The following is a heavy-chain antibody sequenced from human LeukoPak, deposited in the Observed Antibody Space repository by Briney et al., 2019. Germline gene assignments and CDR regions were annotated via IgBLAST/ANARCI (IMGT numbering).Heavy chain of an antibody. CDR1: GGSISSSSYY. CDR2: IYYSGST. J-gene: IGHJ4*02. CDR3: ARLSGSPDY. D-gene: IGHD1-26*01. Sequence: SETLSLTCTVSGGSISSSSYYWGWIRQPPGKGLEWIGSIYYSGSTYYNPSLKSRVTISVDTSKNQFSLKLSSVSAADTAVYYCARLSGSPDYWGQGTLVTVSS. V-gene: IGHV4-39*01.